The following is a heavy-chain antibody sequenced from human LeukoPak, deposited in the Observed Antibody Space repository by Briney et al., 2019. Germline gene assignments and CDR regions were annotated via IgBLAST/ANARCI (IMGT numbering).Heavy chain of an antibody. V-gene: IGHV4-59*01. D-gene: IGHD2-2*01. CDR1: GGSISSYH. Sequence: SETLSLTCTVSGGSISSYHWSWIRQSPGKGLEWIGYIYYSGSTNYNPSLKSRVTISVDTSKHQFSLKVSSVTAADTAVYYCARDSPAYGMDVWGQGTTVTVSS. J-gene: IGHJ6*02. CDR3: ARDSPAYGMDV. CDR2: IYYSGST.